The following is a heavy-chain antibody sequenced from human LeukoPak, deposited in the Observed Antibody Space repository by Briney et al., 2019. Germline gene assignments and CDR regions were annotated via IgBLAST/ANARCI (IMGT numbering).Heavy chain of an antibody. CDR1: GFTFSTYG. V-gene: IGHV3-30*18. J-gene: IGHJ6*02. CDR3: AKDSGGSVTFSYGMDV. CDR2: IPYDGNNK. D-gene: IGHD3-10*01. Sequence: GGSLRLSCAASGFTFSTYGMHWVRQAPGKGLEWVAVIPYDGNNKYYADSVKGRFTISRDNSKNTLYLQMNSLRAEDTAVYYCAKDSGGSVTFSYGMDVWGQGTTVTVSS.